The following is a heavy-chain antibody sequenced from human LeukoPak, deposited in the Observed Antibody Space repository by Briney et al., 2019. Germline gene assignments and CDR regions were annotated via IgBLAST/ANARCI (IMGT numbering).Heavy chain of an antibody. CDR2: IYPGDFDT. J-gene: IGHJ4*02. V-gene: IGHV5-51*01. CDR1: GYNFTNYW. CDR3: ARREWELLSPVDY. D-gene: IGHD1-26*01. Sequence: GESLKISCKGSGYNFTNYWIGWVRQMPGKGLEWMGIIYPGDFDTRYSPSFQGQVTISADKSISTAYLQWSSLKASDTAMYYCARREWELLSPVDYWGQGTLVTVSS.